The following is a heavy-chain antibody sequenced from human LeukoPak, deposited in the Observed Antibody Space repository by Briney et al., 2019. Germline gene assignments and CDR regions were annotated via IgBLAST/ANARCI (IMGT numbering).Heavy chain of an antibody. CDR1: GGSISSDSYY. CDR3: ARGQRFLEWLLSQRGYYFDY. J-gene: IGHJ4*02. D-gene: IGHD3-3*01. Sequence: SETLSLTCTVSGGSISSDSYYWAWIRQPPGKGLEWIASIYYSGSTYYNPSLKSRVTISVDTSRNQFSLKLSSVTAADTAVYYCARGQRFLEWLLSQRGYYFDYWGQGTLVTVSS. V-gene: IGHV4-39*01. CDR2: IYYSGST.